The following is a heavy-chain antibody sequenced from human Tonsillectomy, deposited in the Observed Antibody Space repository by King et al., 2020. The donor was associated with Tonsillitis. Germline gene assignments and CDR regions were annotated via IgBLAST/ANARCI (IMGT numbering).Heavy chain of an antibody. V-gene: IGHV4-34*01. CDR1: GVSFSAYY. CDR3: ARDRNALFEY. CDR2: INPRGSP. J-gene: IGHJ4*02. Sequence: VQLQQWGAGLLKPSETLSLTCAVYGVSFSAYYWTWIRQPPGKGLEWIGEINPRGSPNYNPSLKSRVTISVDTSKNQFSLRLISVTAADTAVYYCARDRNALFEYWGQGTLVTVSS. D-gene: IGHD1-14*01.